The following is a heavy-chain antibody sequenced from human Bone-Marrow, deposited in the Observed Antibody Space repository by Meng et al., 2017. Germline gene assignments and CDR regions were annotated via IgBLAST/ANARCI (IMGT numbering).Heavy chain of an antibody. D-gene: IGHD6-19*01. CDR1: GFTFSSYS. J-gene: IGHJ4*02. Sequence: GESLKISCGASGFTFSSYSMNWVRQAPGKGLEWVSSISSSSSYIYYADSVKGRFTISRDNAKNSLYLQMNSLRAEDTAVYYCARGAENFDYWGQGTLVTVSS. CDR2: ISSSSSYI. V-gene: IGHV3-21*01. CDR3: ARGAENFDY.